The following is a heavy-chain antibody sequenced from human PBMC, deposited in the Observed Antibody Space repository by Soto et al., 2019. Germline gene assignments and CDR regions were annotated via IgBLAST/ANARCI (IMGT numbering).Heavy chain of an antibody. CDR3: ARVEGNYVSEVYY. CDR1: GGSISSSSYY. Sequence: SETLSLTCTVSGGSISSSSYYWGWIRQPPGKGLEWIGSIYYSGSTYYNPSLKSRVTISVDTSKNQFSLKLSSVTAADTAVYYCARVEGNYVSEVYYWGQGTLVTVSS. V-gene: IGHV4-39*07. CDR2: IYYSGST. D-gene: IGHD4-4*01. J-gene: IGHJ4*02.